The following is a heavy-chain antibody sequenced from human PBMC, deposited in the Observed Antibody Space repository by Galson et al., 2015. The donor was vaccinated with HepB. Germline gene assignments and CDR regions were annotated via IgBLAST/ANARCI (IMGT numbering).Heavy chain of an antibody. CDR1: GYTLSNYA. CDR3: ARHAPILTGYYGGFDY. CDR2: INTNTGNP. J-gene: IGHJ4*02. Sequence: SCKASGYTLSNYAINWVRQAPGQGLEWMGWINTNTGNPAYAQAFTGRFVFSLDTSVSTTYLQISSLKAEDTAVYYCARHAPILTGYYGGFDYWGQGSLVTVSS. V-gene: IGHV7-4-1*02. D-gene: IGHD3-9*01.